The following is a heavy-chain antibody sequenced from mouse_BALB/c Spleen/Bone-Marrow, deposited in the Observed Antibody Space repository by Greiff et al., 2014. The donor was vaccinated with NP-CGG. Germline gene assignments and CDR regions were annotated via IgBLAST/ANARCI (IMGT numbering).Heavy chain of an antibody. Sequence: VQLQQSEPELEKPGASVKISCKASGYSFTGYNMNWVKQSDGRSLEWIGNIDPYYGGTSYNQKFRGKATLTVDKSSSTAYMQLTSLTSEDSAVYYCARNHFGSNSLGYWGQGTLVTVSA. CDR2: IDPYYGGT. D-gene: IGHD1-1*01. J-gene: IGHJ3*01. CDR1: GYSFTGYN. CDR3: ARNHFGSNSLGY. V-gene: IGHV1S135*01.